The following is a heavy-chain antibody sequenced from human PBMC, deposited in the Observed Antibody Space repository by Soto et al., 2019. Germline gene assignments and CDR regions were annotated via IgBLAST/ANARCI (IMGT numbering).Heavy chain of an antibody. CDR3: AKCCSGGSCYEDY. D-gene: IGHD2-15*01. CDR1: GFTFSSYG. V-gene: IGHV3-30*18. Sequence: QVQLVESGGGVVQPGRSLRLSCAASGFTFSSYGMHWVRQAPGKGLEWVAVISYDGSNKYYADSVKGRFTISRDNSKNTLYLQMNSLRAEDTAVYYCAKCCSGGSCYEDYWGQGTLVTVSS. J-gene: IGHJ4*02. CDR2: ISYDGSNK.